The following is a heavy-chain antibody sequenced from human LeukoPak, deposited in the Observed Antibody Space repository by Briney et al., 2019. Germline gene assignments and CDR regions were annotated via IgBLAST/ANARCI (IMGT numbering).Heavy chain of an antibody. J-gene: IGHJ4*02. CDR1: GFTLSRYG. Sequence: GGSLRLSCAASGFTLSRYGMHWVRQAPGKGLEWVAVILYDGSKKYYVDSVKGRFTISRDTSKNTLFLQMDSLRAEDTAVYYCARDYCSTTSCYDYWGQGTLVTVSS. CDR2: ILYDGSKK. D-gene: IGHD2-2*01. V-gene: IGHV3-33*01. CDR3: ARDYCSTTSCYDY.